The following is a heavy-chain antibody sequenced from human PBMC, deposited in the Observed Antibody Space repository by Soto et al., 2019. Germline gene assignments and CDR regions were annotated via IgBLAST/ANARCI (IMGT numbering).Heavy chain of an antibody. Sequence: GGSLRLSCAASGFTFSSYSMNWVRQAPGKGLEWVSYISSSSSTIYYADSVKGRFTISRDNAKNSLYLQMNSLRDEDTAVYYCARGCSGGRCLYYYYGMEVWGQGTTVTVS. V-gene: IGHV3-48*02. CDR3: ARGCSGGRCLYYYYGMEV. D-gene: IGHD2-15*01. CDR2: ISSSSSTI. CDR1: GFTFSSYS. J-gene: IGHJ6*02.